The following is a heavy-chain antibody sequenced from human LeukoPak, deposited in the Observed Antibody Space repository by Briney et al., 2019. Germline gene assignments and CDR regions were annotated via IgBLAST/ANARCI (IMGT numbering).Heavy chain of an antibody. J-gene: IGHJ4*02. CDR2: IYYSGST. D-gene: IGHD4-11*01. CDR3: ARQQKTVTPGNLDY. V-gene: IGHV4-39*01. Sequence: SETLSLTCTVAAGSISSSSYYWGWIRQPPGKGLEWIGSIYYSGSTYYNPSLKSRVTISVDTSKNHFSLRLSSVTAADTAVYYCARQQKTVTPGNLDYWGQGMLVIVSS. CDR1: AGSISSSSYY.